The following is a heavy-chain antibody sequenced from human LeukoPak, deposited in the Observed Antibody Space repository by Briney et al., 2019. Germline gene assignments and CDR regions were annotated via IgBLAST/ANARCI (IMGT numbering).Heavy chain of an antibody. CDR1: GGSISSNY. J-gene: IGHJ4*02. Sequence: PSQTLSLTCTVSGGSISSNYWTWVRQPPGKGLEWIGCVYSSGSTSYNPSLKSRVTISIDTSKHQFSLKLSSVTAADTAVYYCARVTTIFGVDMYYFDYWGQGTLVTVSS. V-gene: IGHV4-59*01. D-gene: IGHD3-3*01. CDR3: ARVTTIFGVDMYYFDY. CDR2: VYSSGST.